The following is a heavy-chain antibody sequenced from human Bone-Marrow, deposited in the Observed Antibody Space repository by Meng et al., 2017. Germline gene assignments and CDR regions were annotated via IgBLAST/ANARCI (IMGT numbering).Heavy chain of an antibody. CDR3: AKDELVRGVIIWGDYYYYYGMDV. CDR1: GFTFSSYA. CDR2: ISGSGGST. J-gene: IGHJ6*02. Sequence: GESLKISCAASGFTFSSYAMSWVRQAPGKGLEWVSAISGSGGSTYYADSVKGRFTISRDNSKNTLYLQMNSLRAEDTAVYYCAKDELVRGVIIWGDYYYYYGMDVWGQGTTVTFSS. D-gene: IGHD3-10*01. V-gene: IGHV3-23*01.